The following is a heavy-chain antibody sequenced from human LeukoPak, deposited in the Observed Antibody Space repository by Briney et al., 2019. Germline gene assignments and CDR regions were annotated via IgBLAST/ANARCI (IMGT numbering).Heavy chain of an antibody. CDR3: VREDNAFNI. CDR2: ISGDETYT. CDR1: GFTFSSDF. J-gene: IGHJ3*02. V-gene: IGHV3-74*01. Sequence: QPGGSLRLSCVASGFTFSSDFMHWIRQAPGEGLMYVSQISGDETYTNYADSVKGRFTISRDNAKNTLYLQKNSLRAEDTAVYYCVREDNAFNIWGQGTLVTVSS.